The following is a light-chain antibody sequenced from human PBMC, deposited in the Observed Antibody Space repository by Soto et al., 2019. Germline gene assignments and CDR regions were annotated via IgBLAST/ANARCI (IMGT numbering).Light chain of an antibody. CDR1: SSDVGVYNY. CDR3: SSYTSSSTYV. Sequence: QSALTQPASVSGSPGQSITISCTGTSSDVGVYNYVSWYQQHPGKAPKLMIFEVRNRPSGVSNRFSGSKSGNTASLTISGLQAEDEADYYCSSYTSSSTYVFGTGTKVTVL. V-gene: IGLV2-14*01. CDR2: EVR. J-gene: IGLJ1*01.